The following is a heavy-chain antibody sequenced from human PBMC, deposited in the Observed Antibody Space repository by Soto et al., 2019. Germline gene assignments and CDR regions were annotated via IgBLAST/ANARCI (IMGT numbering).Heavy chain of an antibody. CDR3: ARHPSPVRYDFWSGYSHGWFDP. CDR2: IYYSGST. V-gene: IGHV4-39*01. Sequence: PSETLSLTCTVSGGSISSSSYYWGWIRQPPGKGLEWIGSIYYSGSTYYNPSLKSRVTISVDTSKNQFSLKLSSVTAADTAVYYCARHPSPVRYDFWSGYSHGWFDPWGQGTLVTVSS. D-gene: IGHD3-3*01. CDR1: GGSISSSSYY. J-gene: IGHJ5*02.